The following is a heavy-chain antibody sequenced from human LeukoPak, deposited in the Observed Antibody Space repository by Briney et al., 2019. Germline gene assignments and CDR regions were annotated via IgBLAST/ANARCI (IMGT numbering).Heavy chain of an antibody. Sequence: GGSLRLSCAASGFTFSSYWMSWVRQAPGKGLEWVANIKQDGSEKYYVDSVKGRFTISRDNAENSLYAREGFGVVRYYYYYMDVWGKGTTVTVSS. J-gene: IGHJ6*03. V-gene: IGHV3-7*01. CDR2: IKQDGSEK. CDR3: V. CDR1: GFTFSSYW. D-gene: IGHD3-3*01.